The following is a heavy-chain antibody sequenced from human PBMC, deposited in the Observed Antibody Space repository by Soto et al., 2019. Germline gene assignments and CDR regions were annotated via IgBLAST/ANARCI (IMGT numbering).Heavy chain of an antibody. CDR1: GFTFSSYD. J-gene: IGHJ4*02. CDR2: IGTAGDT. D-gene: IGHD6-13*01. CDR3: ARVKQLVPTYDY. Sequence: GSLRLSCAASGFTFSSYDMHWVRQATGKGLEWVSAIGTAGDTYYPGSVKGRFTISRENAKNSLYLQMNSLRAEDTAVYYCARVKQLVPTYDYWGQGTLVTVPS. V-gene: IGHV3-13*01.